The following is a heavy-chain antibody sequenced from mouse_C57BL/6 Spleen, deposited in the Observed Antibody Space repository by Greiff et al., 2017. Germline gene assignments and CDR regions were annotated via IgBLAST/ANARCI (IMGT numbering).Heavy chain of an antibody. V-gene: IGHV1-80*01. CDR1: GYAFSSYW. CDR3: ARCLGDYYAMDY. CDR2: IYPGDGDT. J-gene: IGHJ4*01. D-gene: IGHD4-1*01. Sequence: QVQLQQSGAELVKPGASVKISCKASGYAFSSYWMNWVKQRPGKGLEWIGQIYPGDGDTNYNGKFKGKATLTADKSSSTASMQLSSLTSEDSAVYFCARCLGDYYAMDYWGQGTSDTVSS.